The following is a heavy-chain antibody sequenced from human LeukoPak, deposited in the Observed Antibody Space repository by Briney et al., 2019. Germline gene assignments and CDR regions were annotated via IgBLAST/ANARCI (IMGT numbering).Heavy chain of an antibody. J-gene: IGHJ4*02. CDR3: AITFGGVIAMGLDY. Sequence: PGGSLRLSCAASGFTLSSYAMSWVGQAPGKGLEWVSAISGSGGSTYYADSVKGRFTISRDNSKNTLYLQMNSLRAEDTAVYYCAITFGGVIAMGLDYWGQGTLVTVSS. V-gene: IGHV3-23*01. CDR1: GFTLSSYA. D-gene: IGHD3-16*02. CDR2: ISGSGGST.